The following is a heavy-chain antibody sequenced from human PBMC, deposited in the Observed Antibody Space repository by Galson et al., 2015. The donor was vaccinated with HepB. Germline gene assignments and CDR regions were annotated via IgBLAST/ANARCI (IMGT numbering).Heavy chain of an antibody. D-gene: IGHD1-26*01. Sequence: SLRLSCAASGLTFSSSGMHWVRQAPGKGLEWVAVISYDGSNKYDADSVKGRFTISRDNSKNTLYLQMNSLRAEDTAVYYWAKASISRGALWYWGQGTLVTVSS. CDR2: ISYDGSNK. V-gene: IGHV3-30*18. J-gene: IGHJ4*02. CDR1: GLTFSSSG. CDR3: AKASISRGALWY.